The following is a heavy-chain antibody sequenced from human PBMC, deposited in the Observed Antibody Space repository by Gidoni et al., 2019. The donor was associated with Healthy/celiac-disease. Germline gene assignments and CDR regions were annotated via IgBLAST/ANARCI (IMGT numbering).Heavy chain of an antibody. CDR2: ISYDGSNK. V-gene: IGHV3-30*01. J-gene: IGHJ4*02. CDR1: GFTFSSYA. D-gene: IGHD5-18*01. CDR3: ARDGPLSERGYSYGYFDY. Sequence: QVQLVESGGGVVQPGRSLRLSCAASGFTFSSYAMHWVRQAPGKGLEWVAVISYDGSNKYYADSVKGRFTISRDNSKNTLYLQMNSLRAEDTAVYYCARDGPLSERGYSYGYFDYWGQGTLVTVSS.